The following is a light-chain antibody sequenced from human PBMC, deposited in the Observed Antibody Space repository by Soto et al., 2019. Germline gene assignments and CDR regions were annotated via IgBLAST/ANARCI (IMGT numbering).Light chain of an antibody. CDR2: GVS. CDR3: SLYTSTRTDG. J-gene: IGLJ1*01. V-gene: IGLV2-14*01. Sequence: QSVLTQPASVSGSPGQTVTISCTGTSSDGGGYNFLSWYRQLPGEAPKLILYGVSHRPSAVSDRFSGSKSGDTASLTVSGLQAEDEADYYCSLYTSTRTDGFGTGTKVTV. CDR1: SSDGGGYNF.